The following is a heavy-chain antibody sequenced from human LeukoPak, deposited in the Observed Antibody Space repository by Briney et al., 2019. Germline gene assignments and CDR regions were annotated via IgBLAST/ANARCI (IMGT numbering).Heavy chain of an antibody. Sequence: SVKPSCTASGYTFTSYDMHWVPQAPGPGLEWLGIINPTGGSTTYAQKFQCRVTMTRDTSTSTVYMELSSLRSEDTAVYYCARPIGGSGWYYFDYWGQGTLVTVSS. CDR3: ARPIGGSGWYYFDY. CDR2: INPTGGST. J-gene: IGHJ4*02. CDR1: GYTFTSYD. V-gene: IGHV1-46*01. D-gene: IGHD6-19*01.